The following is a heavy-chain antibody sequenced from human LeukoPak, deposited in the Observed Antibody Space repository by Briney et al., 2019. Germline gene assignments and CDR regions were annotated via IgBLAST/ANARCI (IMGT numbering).Heavy chain of an antibody. J-gene: IGHJ6*03. V-gene: IGHV3-30*03. D-gene: IGHD7-27*01. CDR1: GFTFSSYG. Sequence: PGGSLRLSCAASGFTFSSYGMHWVRQAPGKGLEWVAVISYDGSNKYYADSVKGRFTISRDNSKNTLYLQMNSLRAEDTAVYYCARASGDNYMDVWGKGTTVTVSS. CDR2: ISYDGSNK. CDR3: ARASGDNYMDV.